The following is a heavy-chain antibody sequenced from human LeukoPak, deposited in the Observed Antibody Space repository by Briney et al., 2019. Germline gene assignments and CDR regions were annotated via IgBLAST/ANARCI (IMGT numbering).Heavy chain of an antibody. CDR3: ARDQPGYNYDVYFDY. D-gene: IGHD5-24*01. CDR2: IIPIFGIA. CDR1: GGTFSSYA. J-gene: IGHJ4*02. Sequence: GASVKVSCKASGGTFSSYAISWVRQAPGQGLEWMGRIIPIFGIANYAQKFQGRVTITADKSTSTAYMELSSLRSEDTAVYYCARDQPGYNYDVYFDYWGQGTLVTVSS. V-gene: IGHV1-69*04.